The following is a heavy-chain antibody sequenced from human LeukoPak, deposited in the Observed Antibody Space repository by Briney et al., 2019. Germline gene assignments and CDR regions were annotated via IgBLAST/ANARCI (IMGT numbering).Heavy chain of an antibody. V-gene: IGHV3-21*01. CDR3: ARFIAAPYYFDY. J-gene: IGHJ4*02. D-gene: IGHD6-13*01. CDR1: GFTFSSYS. Sequence: GSLRLSCAASGFTFSSYSMNWVRPAPGKGLEWVSFISSSRSYIYYADSVKGRFTISRDNAKNSLYLQMNSLRAEDTAVYYCARFIAAPYYFDYWGRGTLVTVSS. CDR2: ISSSRSYI.